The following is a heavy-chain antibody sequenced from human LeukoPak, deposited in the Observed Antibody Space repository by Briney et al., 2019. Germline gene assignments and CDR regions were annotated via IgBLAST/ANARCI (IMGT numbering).Heavy chain of an antibody. CDR2: IHHDGRI. J-gene: IGHJ4*02. CDR1: GGSIDSTNW. V-gene: IGHV4/OR15-8*01. Sequence: SETLSLTCDVSGGSIDSTNWWNWVRQPPGKGLEWIGEIHHDGRINYNPSLKSRVTLSVDKSKNQFPLRLNSVTAADTAMYYCARSHDHLWGNYPDYWGQGTLVTVSS. CDR3: ARSHDHLWGNYPDY. D-gene: IGHD3-16*02.